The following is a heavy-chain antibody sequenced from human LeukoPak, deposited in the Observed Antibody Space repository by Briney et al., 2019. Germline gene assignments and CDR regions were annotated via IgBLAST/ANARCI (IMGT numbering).Heavy chain of an antibody. J-gene: IGHJ3*02. D-gene: IGHD6-13*01. V-gene: IGHV4-59*01. CDR3: ARDNSSPGAFDI. CDR2: IYYSGST. CDR1: GGSISSYY. Sequence: SETLSLTCTVSGGSISSYYWSWIRQPPGKGLEWIGYIYYSGSTNYNPSLKSRVTISVDTSKNQFSLKLSSVTAADTAVYYCARDNSSPGAFDIWGQGTMVTVSS.